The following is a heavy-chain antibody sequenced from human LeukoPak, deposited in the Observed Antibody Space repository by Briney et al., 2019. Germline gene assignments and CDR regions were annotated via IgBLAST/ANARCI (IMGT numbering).Heavy chain of an antibody. Sequence: SETLSLTCTVPGGSISSGSYYWSWIRQPAGKGLEWIGRIYTSGSTNYNPSLKSRVTISEDTSKNQFSLKLSSVTAADTAVYYCARDRSYYMDVWGKGTTVTISS. CDR3: ARDRSYYMDV. V-gene: IGHV4-61*02. CDR2: IYTSGST. CDR1: GGSISSGSYY. J-gene: IGHJ6*03.